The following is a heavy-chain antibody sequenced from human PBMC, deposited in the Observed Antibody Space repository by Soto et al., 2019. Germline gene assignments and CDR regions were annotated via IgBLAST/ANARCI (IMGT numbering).Heavy chain of an antibody. CDR3: ARDRGYSYGWGSDYYYGMDV. CDR2: ISAYNGNT. D-gene: IGHD5-18*01. CDR1: GYTFTSYG. V-gene: IGHV1-18*01. J-gene: IGHJ6*02. Sequence: ASVKVSCKASGYTFTSYGISWVRQAPGQGLEWMGWISAYNGNTNYAQKLQGRVTMTTDTSTSTAYMELRSLRSDDTAVYYCARDRGYSYGWGSDYYYGMDVWGQGTTVTVSS.